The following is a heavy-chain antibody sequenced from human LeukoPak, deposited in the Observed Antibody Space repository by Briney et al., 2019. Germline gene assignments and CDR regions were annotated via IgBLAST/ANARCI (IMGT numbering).Heavy chain of an antibody. Sequence: GGSLRLSCAASGFTFSTYWMHWVRQAPGKGLVWVSRIRPEGTTTAYADSVKGRFTISRDNAKNTLFLQMNSLSAEDTALYVCAKTQDTSMIYGYFDYWGQGTLVTVSS. V-gene: IGHV3-74*03. J-gene: IGHJ4*02. D-gene: IGHD5-18*01. CDR1: GFTFSTYW. CDR2: IRPEGTTT. CDR3: AKTQDTSMIYGYFDY.